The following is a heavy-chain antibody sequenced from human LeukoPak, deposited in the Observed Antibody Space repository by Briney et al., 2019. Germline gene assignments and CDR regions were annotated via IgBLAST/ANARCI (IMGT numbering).Heavy chain of an antibody. J-gene: IGHJ6*02. Sequence: GGSLRLSCAASGFTVSSNYMSWVRQAPGKGLEWVSVIYSGGSTYYADSVKGRFTISRDNSKNTLYLQMNSLRAEDTAVYYCARDTVTTFRGYYYYYGMDVWGQGTTVTVSS. D-gene: IGHD4-11*01. CDR3: ARDTVTTFRGYYYYYGMDV. CDR1: GFTVSSNY. V-gene: IGHV3-53*01. CDR2: IYSGGST.